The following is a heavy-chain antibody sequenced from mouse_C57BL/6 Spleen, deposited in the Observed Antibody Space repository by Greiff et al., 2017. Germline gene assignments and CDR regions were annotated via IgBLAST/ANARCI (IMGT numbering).Heavy chain of an antibody. Sequence: EVMLVESGGGLVKPGGSLKLSCAASGFTFSDYGMHWVRQAPEKGLEWVAYISSGSSTIYYADTVKGRFTISRDNAKNTLFLQLTSLRSEATAMYYCARPPHYYGPPYFDVWGTGPTVTVSS. D-gene: IGHD1-2*01. CDR3: ARPPHYYGPPYFDV. J-gene: IGHJ1*03. V-gene: IGHV5-17*01. CDR2: ISSGSSTI. CDR1: GFTFSDYG.